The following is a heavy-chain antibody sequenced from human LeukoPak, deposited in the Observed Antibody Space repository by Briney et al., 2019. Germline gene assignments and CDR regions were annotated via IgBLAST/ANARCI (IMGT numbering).Heavy chain of an antibody. Sequence: GGSLRLSCAASGFTFSSYAMSWVRQAPGKGLEWVSAISGSGGSTYYADSVKGRFTISRDNSKNTLYLQMNSLRAEDTALYYCAKSDSNSSIYMDVWGKGTTVTVSS. V-gene: IGHV3-23*01. CDR3: AKSDSNSSIYMDV. J-gene: IGHJ6*03. CDR2: ISGSGGST. D-gene: IGHD6-6*01. CDR1: GFTFSSYA.